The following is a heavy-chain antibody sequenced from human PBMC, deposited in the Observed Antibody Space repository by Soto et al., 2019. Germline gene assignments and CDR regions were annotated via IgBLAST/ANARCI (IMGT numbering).Heavy chain of an antibody. CDR1: GGTFSSYA. D-gene: IGHD2-15*01. CDR3: GAVGCRFCSCYSFYYGMYV. V-gene: IGHV1-69*13. J-gene: IGHJ6*02. CDR2: IIPIFGTA. Sequence: VKVSCKASGGTFSSYAISWVRQAPGQGLEWMGGIIPIFGTANYAQKFQGRVTITADESTSTAYMELSSLRSEDTAVYYCGAVGCRFCSCYSFYYGMYVWGQGTTVTVSS.